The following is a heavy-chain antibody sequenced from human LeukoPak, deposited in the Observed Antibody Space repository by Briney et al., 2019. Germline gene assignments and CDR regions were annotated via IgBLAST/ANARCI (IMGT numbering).Heavy chain of an antibody. CDR3: ARGGMMTMYY. CDR1: GLTFSSYE. D-gene: IGHD3-16*01. CDR2: ISNSGNTK. V-gene: IGHV3-48*03. Sequence: PGGSLRLSCAASGLTFSSYEMNWVRQAPGKGLEWISYISNSGNTKHYADSVKGRFTISRDNAKNSLYLQMNSPRAEDTAVYYCARGGMMTMYYWGQGTLVTVPS. J-gene: IGHJ4*02.